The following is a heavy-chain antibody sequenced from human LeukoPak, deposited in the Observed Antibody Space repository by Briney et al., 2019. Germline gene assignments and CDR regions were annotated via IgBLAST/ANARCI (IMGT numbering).Heavy chain of an antibody. CDR3: ARVSWFPGTSYYYMDV. D-gene: IGHD1-1*01. J-gene: IGHJ6*03. CDR1: GGSISSYY. CDR2: IHYSGTT. V-gene: IGHV4-59*01. Sequence: SETLPLTCTVSGGSISSYYWSWIRQPPGKGLEWIGCIHYSGTTNYNPSLKSRVTISVDTSKNQFSLKLSSVTAADTAVYYCARVSWFPGTSYYYMDVWGKGTTVTVSS.